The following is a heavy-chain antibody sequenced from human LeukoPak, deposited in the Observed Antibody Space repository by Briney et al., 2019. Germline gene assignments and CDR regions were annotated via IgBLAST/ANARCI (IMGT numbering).Heavy chain of an antibody. Sequence: SETLSLTCAVYGGSFSGYYWSWIRQPPGKGLEWIGSIYYSGSTYYNPSLKSRVTISVDTSKNQFSLKLSSVTAADTAVYYCARAIAARPGDAFDIWGQGTMVTVSS. CDR3: ARAIAARPGDAFDI. V-gene: IGHV4-34*01. D-gene: IGHD6-6*01. CDR2: IYYSGST. J-gene: IGHJ3*02. CDR1: GGSFSGYY.